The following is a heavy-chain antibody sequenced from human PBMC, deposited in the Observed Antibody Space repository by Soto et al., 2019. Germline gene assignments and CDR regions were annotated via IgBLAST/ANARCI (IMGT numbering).Heavy chain of an antibody. V-gene: IGHV3-7*01. J-gene: IGHJ1*01. Sequence: PGGSLRLSCAASGFTFSSYWMSWVRQAPGKGLEWVANIKQDGSEKYYVDSVKGRFTISRDNAKNSLYLQMNSLRAEDTAVYYCARSKHDYGDYRKYFQHWGQGTLVTVSS. CDR1: GFTFSSYW. D-gene: IGHD4-17*01. CDR2: IKQDGSEK. CDR3: ARSKHDYGDYRKYFQH.